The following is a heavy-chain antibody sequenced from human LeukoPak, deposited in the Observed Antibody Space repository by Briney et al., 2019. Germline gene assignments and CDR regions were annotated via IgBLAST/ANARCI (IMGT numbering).Heavy chain of an antibody. J-gene: IGHJ6*03. V-gene: IGHV1-18*01. CDR2: ISAYNGNT. CDR1: GYTFTGYG. Sequence: ASVKVSCKASGYTFTGYGISWVRQAPGQGLEWMGWISAYNGNTNYAQKLQGRVTMTADTSTSTAYMELRSLRSDDTAVYYCARVRLRAGRGYYYYYMDVWGKGTTVTISS. D-gene: IGHD3-10*02. CDR3: ARVRLRAGRGYYYYYMDV.